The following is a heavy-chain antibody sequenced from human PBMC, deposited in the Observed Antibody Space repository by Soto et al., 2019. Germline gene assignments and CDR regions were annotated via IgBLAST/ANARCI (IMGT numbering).Heavy chain of an antibody. CDR1: GYIFTSYG. Sequence: VASVKVSFKTSGYIFTSYGVAWVRQAPGQGLEWVGWVGPFSGHTQFAQKFQDRVLLTTDTATRTAFMELRSLTHEDTAIYYCVRDPSNSGYDFYFGSWGQGTLVTVSS. CDR3: VRDPSNSGYDFYFGS. V-gene: IGHV1-18*04. J-gene: IGHJ4*02. D-gene: IGHD5-12*01. CDR2: VGPFSGHT.